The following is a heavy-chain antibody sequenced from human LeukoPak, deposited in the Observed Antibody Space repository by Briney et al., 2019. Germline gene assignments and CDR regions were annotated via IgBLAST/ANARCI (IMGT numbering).Heavy chain of an antibody. V-gene: IGHV3-9*01. D-gene: IGHD6-19*01. J-gene: IGHJ4*02. CDR1: GFTFSNAY. CDR2: ISWNSGSM. CDR3: VKDIYSSGTYYFDY. Sequence: PGGSLRLSCAASGFTFSNAYMNWVRQAPGKGLEWVSGISWNSGSMGYADSVKGRFTISRDNAKNSLYLQMNSLRAEDTALYYCVKDIYSSGTYYFDYWGQGILVTVSS.